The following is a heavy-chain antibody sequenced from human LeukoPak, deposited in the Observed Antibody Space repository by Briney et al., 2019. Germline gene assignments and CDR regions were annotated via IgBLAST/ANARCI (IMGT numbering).Heavy chain of an antibody. CDR3: AKEMSSRYSGTFAY. J-gene: IGHJ4*02. D-gene: IGHD1-26*01. CDR1: GFTFSNYA. CDR2: ISGSNST. V-gene: IGHV3-23*01. Sequence: GGSLRLSCAASGFTFSNYAMSWVRQAPGKGLEWVSTISGSNSTYYADSVKGRFTISRDNSKNTLSLQMNSLRVEDTAVYYCAKEMSSRYSGTFAYWGQGTLVTASS.